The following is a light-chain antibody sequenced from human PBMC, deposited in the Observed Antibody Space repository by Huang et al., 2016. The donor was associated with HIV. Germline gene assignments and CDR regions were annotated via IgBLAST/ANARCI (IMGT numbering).Light chain of an antibody. CDR3: QQSYSTPQT. Sequence: DIQMTQSPSSLSASVGDRVTITCRPSQSISSYLNWYQQKPGKAPKLLVYAASSLQSEVPSRFSGSGSGTDFTLIISGLQPEDFATYYCQQSYSTPQTFGQGTKLEIK. CDR2: AAS. J-gene: IGKJ2*01. V-gene: IGKV1-39*01. CDR1: QSISSY.